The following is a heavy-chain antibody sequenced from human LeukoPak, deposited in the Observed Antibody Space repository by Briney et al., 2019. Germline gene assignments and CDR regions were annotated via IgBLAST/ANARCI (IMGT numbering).Heavy chain of an antibody. Sequence: GGSLRLSCAASGFTFSSYAMSWVRQAPGKGLEWVSAISGSGGSTYYADSVKGRFTISRDNSKNTLYLQMNSLRAEDTAVYYCARDARVNYYDSSGYPGGYWGQGTLVTVSS. CDR1: GFTFSSYA. V-gene: IGHV3-23*01. D-gene: IGHD3-22*01. J-gene: IGHJ4*02. CDR3: ARDARVNYYDSSGYPGGY. CDR2: ISGSGGST.